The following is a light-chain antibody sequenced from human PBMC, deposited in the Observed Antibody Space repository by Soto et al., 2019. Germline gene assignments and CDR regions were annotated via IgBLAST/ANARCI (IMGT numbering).Light chain of an antibody. Sequence: EIVLTQSPGTLSLSPGERATLSCRASQSVSSSYVAWYQHKPGRAPRLLIDGTSSRATGIPGRFSGSGSGTDFTLIISRLEPEDLAVYCCQQYGSLVTFGQGTKVEI. V-gene: IGKV3-20*01. J-gene: IGKJ1*01. CDR1: QSVSSSY. CDR2: GTS. CDR3: QQYGSLVT.